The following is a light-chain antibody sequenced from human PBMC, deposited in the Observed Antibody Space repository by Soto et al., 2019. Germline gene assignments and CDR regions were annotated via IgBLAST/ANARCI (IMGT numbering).Light chain of an antibody. J-gene: IGKJ1*01. Sequence: IVKMQSPATMSVSTGERVTLSCRASQSLTRNLAWYQHKPGQSPRLLISGASTGATGIPARFSGSGSGTEFTLTISRLEPEDFAVYFCGQFVSAPPRTFGQGTKVDVK. CDR3: GQFVSAPPRT. CDR1: QSLTRN. V-gene: IGKV3D-15*02. CDR2: GAS.